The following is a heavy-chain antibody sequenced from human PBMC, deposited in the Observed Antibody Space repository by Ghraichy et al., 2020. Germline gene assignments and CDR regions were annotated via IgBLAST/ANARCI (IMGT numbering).Heavy chain of an antibody. CDR2: IKQDGSEK. CDR1: GFTFNTYY. J-gene: IGHJ4*02. V-gene: IGHV3-7*04. Sequence: GGYLRLSCAASGFTFNTYYMTWVRQAPGKGLEWVANIKQDGSEKYYVESVKGRFTISRDNAKDSVYLQMNSLRAEDTAVYYCGRGGYIYGSNPVDYWGQGTQVTVCS. D-gene: IGHD5-18*01. CDR3: GRGGYIYGSNPVDY.